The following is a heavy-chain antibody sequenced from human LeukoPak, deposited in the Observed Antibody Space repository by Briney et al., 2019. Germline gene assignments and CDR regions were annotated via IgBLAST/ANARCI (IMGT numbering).Heavy chain of an antibody. CDR2: ISSSGSTI. V-gene: IGHV3-48*03. CDR3: ARAGLGKGVWFDP. CDR1: GFTFSSYE. D-gene: IGHD7-27*01. Sequence: GGSLRLSCAASGFTFSSYEMNWARQAPGKGLEWVSYISSSGSTIYYADSVKGRFTISRDNAKNSLYLQMNSLRAEDTAVYYCARAGLGKGVWFDPWGQGTLVTVSS. J-gene: IGHJ5*02.